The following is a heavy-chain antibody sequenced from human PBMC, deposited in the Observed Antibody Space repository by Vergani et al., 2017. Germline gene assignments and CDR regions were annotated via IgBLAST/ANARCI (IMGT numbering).Heavy chain of an antibody. CDR3: ARVYTETNVHLYYCYYRDV. D-gene: IGHD4-11*01. CDR1: GGSFTSYN. Sequence: QVQLQQWGGGLLKTSETLSLTCVVHGGSFTSYNWTWIRQSPGEGLERVGDIDHTGRPDFNPSLKSRLNMSVDKSRNQFSLTLNSVTATYTAIYFCARVYTETNVHLYYCYYRDVWGQGTAVTVS. J-gene: IGHJ6*03. CDR2: IDHTGRP. V-gene: IGHV4-34*01.